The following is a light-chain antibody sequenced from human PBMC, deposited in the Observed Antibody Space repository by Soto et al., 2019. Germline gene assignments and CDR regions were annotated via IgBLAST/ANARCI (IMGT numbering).Light chain of an antibody. Sequence: DMRLPPFSSSVSAAVGAGVSITCPASQSISRWLAWYRQKPGKAPTLLIYDASSLESGVPPRFSGSGSGTEFTLTISSLQPDDFATYYCQQHNSYSPWTFGQGTKVDIK. J-gene: IGKJ1*01. V-gene: IGKV1-5*01. CDR1: QSISRW. CDR2: DAS. CDR3: QQHNSYSPWT.